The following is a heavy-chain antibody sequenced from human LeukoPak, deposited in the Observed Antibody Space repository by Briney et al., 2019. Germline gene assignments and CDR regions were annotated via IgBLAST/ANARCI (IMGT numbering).Heavy chain of an antibody. CDR2: MNPNSGNT. D-gene: IGHD6-13*01. Sequence: ASVKVSCKASGYTFTSYDINWVRQATGQGLEWMGWMNPNSGNTGYAQKFQGRVTMTRNTSISTAYMELSSLRSEDTAVYYCARASIAAAGMVDYWGQGTLVTVSS. J-gene: IGHJ4*02. CDR1: GYTFTSYD. CDR3: ARASIAAAGMVDY. V-gene: IGHV1-8*01.